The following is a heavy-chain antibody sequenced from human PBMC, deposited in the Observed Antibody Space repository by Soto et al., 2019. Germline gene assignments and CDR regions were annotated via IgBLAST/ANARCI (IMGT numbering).Heavy chain of an antibody. CDR1: GYTFTRSG. CDR2: ISSYNGDT. Sequence: ASVKVSCKASGYTFTRSGISWVRQAPGQGPEWMGWISSYNGDTNYAQTFQGRVTMTTDTSTSTAYMELRSLRSDDTAVYYCARDGVAPYHDYGMDVWGQGTSVTVS. D-gene: IGHD5-12*01. V-gene: IGHV1-18*01. CDR3: ARDGVAPYHDYGMDV. J-gene: IGHJ6*02.